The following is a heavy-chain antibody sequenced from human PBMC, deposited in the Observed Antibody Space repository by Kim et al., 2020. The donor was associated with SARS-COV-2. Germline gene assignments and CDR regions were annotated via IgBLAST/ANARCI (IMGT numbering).Heavy chain of an antibody. CDR3: ARDSGSSWSYYYYGMDV. J-gene: IGHJ6*02. V-gene: IGHV1-18*01. CDR2: ISAYNGNT. Sequence: ASVKVSCKASGYTFTSYGISWVRQAPGQGLEWMGWISAYNGNTNYAQKLQGRVTMTTDTSTSTAYMELRSLRSDDTAVYYCARDSGSSWSYYYYGMDVWGQGTTVTVSS. CDR1: GYTFTSYG. D-gene: IGHD6-13*01.